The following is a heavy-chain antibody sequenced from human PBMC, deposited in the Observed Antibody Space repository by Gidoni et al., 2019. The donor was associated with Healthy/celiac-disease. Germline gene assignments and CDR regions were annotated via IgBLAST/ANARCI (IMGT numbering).Heavy chain of an antibody. CDR1: GGTFSSYA. Sequence: QVQLVQSGAAVKKPGSSVKVSCKASGGTFSSYAISWVRQAPGQGLEWMGGIIPIFGTANYAQKFQGRVTITADKSTSTAYMELSSLRSEDTAVYYCAYSSWQHRLSNWFDPWGQGTLVTVSS. D-gene: IGHD6-13*01. CDR3: AYSSWQHRLSNWFDP. V-gene: IGHV1-69*06. J-gene: IGHJ5*02. CDR2: IIPIFGTA.